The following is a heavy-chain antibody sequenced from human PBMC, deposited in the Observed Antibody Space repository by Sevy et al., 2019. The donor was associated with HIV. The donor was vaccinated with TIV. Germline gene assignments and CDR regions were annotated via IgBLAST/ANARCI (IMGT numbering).Heavy chain of an antibody. D-gene: IGHD6-19*01. Sequence: GGSLRLSCAASGFTFSSYAMHWVRQAPGKGLEWVAVISYDGSNKYYEDSVKGRFTISRDNSKNTLYLQMNTLRAEDTAVYYGARDMGIAVAGTFYYGMDVWGQGTTVTVSS. CDR1: GFTFSSYA. CDR2: ISYDGSNK. V-gene: IGHV3-30-3*01. J-gene: IGHJ6*02. CDR3: ARDMGIAVAGTFYYGMDV.